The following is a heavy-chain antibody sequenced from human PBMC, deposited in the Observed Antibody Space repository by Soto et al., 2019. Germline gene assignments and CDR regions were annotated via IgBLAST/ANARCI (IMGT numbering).Heavy chain of an antibody. Sequence: GGSLRLSCAASGFTFGASALQWVRQASGKGLEWLGRIGSKGETYATTYAASVKGRFTISRDDSKKTAYLQMNSLESEDTAVYYCAKSLDNWNDGGYFDYWGQGAL. J-gene: IGHJ4*02. CDR2: IGSKGETYAT. D-gene: IGHD1-1*01. CDR3: AKSLDNWNDGGYFDY. CDR1: GFTFGASA. V-gene: IGHV3-73*01.